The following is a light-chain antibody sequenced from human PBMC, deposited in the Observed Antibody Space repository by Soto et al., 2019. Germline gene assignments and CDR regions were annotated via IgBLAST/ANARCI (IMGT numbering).Light chain of an antibody. V-gene: IGLV2-11*01. J-gene: IGLJ1*01. Sequence: QSVLTQPRSVSGSPGQSVTFSCTGTSSYVVAYIYVSWYQQHPGKAPELIIYDVIKRPSGVPDRFSGSKSGNTAFLHIYGIQAPDEAYYYCYSYAGSYTGVFGTANKATFL. CDR2: DVI. CDR3: YSYAGSYTGV. CDR1: SSYVVAYIY.